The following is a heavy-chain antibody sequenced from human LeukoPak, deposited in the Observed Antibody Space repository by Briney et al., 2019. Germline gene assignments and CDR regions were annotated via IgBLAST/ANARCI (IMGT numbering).Heavy chain of an antibody. CDR1: GGTFSSYA. CDR2: IIPILGIA. Sequence: SVKVSCKASGGTFSSYAISWVRQPPSQGLEWMGRIIPILGIANYAQKFQGRVTITADKSTSTDYMELRSLRSEDTAVYYCARADYYDSSGYTRLYYFDYWGQGTLVTVSS. J-gene: IGHJ4*02. V-gene: IGHV1-69*04. D-gene: IGHD3-22*01. CDR3: ARADYYDSSGYTRLYYFDY.